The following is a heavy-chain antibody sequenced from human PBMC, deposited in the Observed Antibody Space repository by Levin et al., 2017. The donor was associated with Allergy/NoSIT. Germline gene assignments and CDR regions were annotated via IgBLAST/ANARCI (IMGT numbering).Heavy chain of an antibody. CDR2: IYYSGST. CDR1: GGSISSYY. V-gene: IGHV4-59*01. D-gene: IGHD6-13*01. J-gene: IGHJ4*02. CDR3: AVSSGWYGPFDY. Sequence: SSETLSLTCTVSGGSISSYYWSWIRQPPGKGLEWIGYIYYSGSTNYNPSLKSRVTISVDTSKNQFSLKLSSVTAADTAVYYCAVSSGWYGPFDYWGQGTLVTVSS.